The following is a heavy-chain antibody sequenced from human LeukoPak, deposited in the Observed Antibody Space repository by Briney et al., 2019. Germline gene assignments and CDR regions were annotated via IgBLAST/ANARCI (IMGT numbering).Heavy chain of an antibody. V-gene: IGHV1-8*01. CDR1: GYTFTSYD. Sequence: ASVKVSCKASGYTFTSYDINWVRQATGQGLEWMGWMNPNSGNTGYAQKFQGRVTMTRNTSISTAYMELSSLRSEDTAVYYCARDLGVAAVVNYYYYMDVWGKGTTVTVSS. CDR2: MNPNSGNT. CDR3: ARDLGVAAVVNYYYYMDV. D-gene: IGHD6-13*01. J-gene: IGHJ6*03.